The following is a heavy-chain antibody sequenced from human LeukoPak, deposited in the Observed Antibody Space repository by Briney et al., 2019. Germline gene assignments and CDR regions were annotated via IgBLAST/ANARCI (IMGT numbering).Heavy chain of an antibody. Sequence: GASVKVSCKASGYTFTSYGISWVRQAPGQGLEWMGWISAYNGNTNYAQKLQGRVTMTTDTSTSTAYMELRSLRSDDTAVYYCARERTGKQQLVREFDYWGQGTLVTVSS. CDR3: ARERTGKQQLVREFDY. CDR1: GYTFTSYG. CDR2: ISAYNGNT. V-gene: IGHV1-18*01. D-gene: IGHD6-13*01. J-gene: IGHJ4*02.